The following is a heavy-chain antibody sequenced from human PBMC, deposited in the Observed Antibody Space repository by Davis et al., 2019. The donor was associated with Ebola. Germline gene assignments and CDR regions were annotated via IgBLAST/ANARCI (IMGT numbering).Heavy chain of an antibody. D-gene: IGHD6-13*01. CDR1: GFTFSSDA. CDR2: ISGSGGST. Sequence: GESLKISCAASGFTFSSDAMSWVRQAPGKGLEWVSAISGSGGSTYYADSVKGRFTISRDNSKNTLYLQMNSLRAEDTAVYYCAKSFPDGSSSWYREYYFDYWGQGTLVTVSS. J-gene: IGHJ4*02. CDR3: AKSFPDGSSSWYREYYFDY. V-gene: IGHV3-23*01.